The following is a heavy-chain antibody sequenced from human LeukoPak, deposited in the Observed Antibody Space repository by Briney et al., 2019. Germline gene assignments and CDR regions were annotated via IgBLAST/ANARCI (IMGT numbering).Heavy chain of an antibody. CDR3: ARGQQPDH. Sequence: SETLSLTCTVSGGSINNYYWSWIRQPPGKGLEWIGYIYDSGSANYNPSLKSRVTISVDTSKNQFSLKLTSVTAADTAVYYCARGQQPDHWGQGTLVTVSS. CDR2: IYDSGSA. CDR1: GGSINNYY. V-gene: IGHV4-59*08. J-gene: IGHJ5*02. D-gene: IGHD6-13*01.